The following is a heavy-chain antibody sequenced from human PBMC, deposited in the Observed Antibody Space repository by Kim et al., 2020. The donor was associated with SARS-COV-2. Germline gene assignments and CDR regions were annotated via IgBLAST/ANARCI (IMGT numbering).Heavy chain of an antibody. J-gene: IGHJ4*02. CDR1: GFTFSSYG. CDR2: IWYDGSSK. CDR3: AKDQEAGNGVFDY. D-gene: IGHD6-19*01. Sequence: WESLRLSCAASGFTFSSYGMHWVRQAPGKGLERVAVIWYDGSSKYYADSVKGRFTISRDNSKNTLYLQMNSLRAEDTAVYYCAKDQEAGNGVFDYWGQGTLVTVSA. V-gene: IGHV3-33*06.